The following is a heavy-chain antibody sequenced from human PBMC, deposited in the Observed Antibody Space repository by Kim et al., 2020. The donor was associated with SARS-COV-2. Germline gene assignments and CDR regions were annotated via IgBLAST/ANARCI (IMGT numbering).Heavy chain of an antibody. J-gene: IGHJ6*02. CDR1: GGSISSGGYY. Sequence: SETLSLTCTVSGGSISSGGYYWSWIRQHPGKGLEWIGYIYYSGSTYYNPSLKSRVTISVDTSKNQFSLKLSSVTAADTAVYYCARDSEMATMGGYYYGMDVWGQGTTVTVSS. D-gene: IGHD5-12*01. V-gene: IGHV4-31*03. CDR3: ARDSEMATMGGYYYGMDV. CDR2: IYYSGST.